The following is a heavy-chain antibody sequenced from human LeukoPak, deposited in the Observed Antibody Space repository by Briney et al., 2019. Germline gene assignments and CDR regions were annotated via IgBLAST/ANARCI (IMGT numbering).Heavy chain of an antibody. J-gene: IGHJ5*02. D-gene: IGHD3-10*01. CDR1: GGSISSGGFY. V-gene: IGHV4-30-4*01. CDR2: IHSSGNT. CDR3: ARERSMVRGISWSDP. Sequence: PSQTLSLTCSVSGGSISSGGFYWSWIRQPPGKGLEWIGYIHSSGNTYYNPSLKSRVFISVDASKNQFSLKVTSVTDADTAVYYCARERSMVRGISWSDPWGQGTLVTVSS.